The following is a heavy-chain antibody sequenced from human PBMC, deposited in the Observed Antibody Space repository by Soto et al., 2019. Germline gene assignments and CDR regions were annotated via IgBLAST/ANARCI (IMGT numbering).Heavy chain of an antibody. CDR3: GRGPSPRAPAGGTPYYYAMDV. CDR2: MNPINGAT. V-gene: IGHV1-8*02. D-gene: IGHD6-13*01. J-gene: IGHJ6*02. Sequence: ASVKVSCKTSGYDFTAYDINWVRQASGQGLEWMGWMNPINGATGSARRFQGRVTMTRNTATGTAYLELTSLRSDDTGVYYCGRGPSPRAPAGGTPYYYAMDVWGQGTTVTVSS. CDR1: GYDFTAYD.